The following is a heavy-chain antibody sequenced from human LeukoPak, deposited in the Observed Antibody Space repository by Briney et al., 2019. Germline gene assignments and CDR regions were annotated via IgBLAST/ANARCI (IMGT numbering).Heavy chain of an antibody. J-gene: IGHJ4*02. CDR2: IPYDGNNK. CDR1: RFTFSSYG. Sequence: GGSLRLSCAASRFTFSSYGMHWVRQAPGKGLEWVAFIPYDGNNKYYADSVKGRFTISRDNSKNTLYLQMNSLRAEDTAVYYCVKDGDDSGSYLVYWCQGTLVTVSS. V-gene: IGHV3-30*02. CDR3: VKDGDDSGSYLVY. D-gene: IGHD1-26*01.